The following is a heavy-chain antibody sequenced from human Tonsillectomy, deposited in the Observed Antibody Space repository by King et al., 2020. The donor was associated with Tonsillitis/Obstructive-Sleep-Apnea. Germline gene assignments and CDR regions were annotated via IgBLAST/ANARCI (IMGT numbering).Heavy chain of an antibody. J-gene: IGHJ6*03. CDR2: IGTAGDT. D-gene: IGHD3-9*01. CDR1: GFTFSSYD. V-gene: IGHV3-13*04. CDR3: ARGGPHFDSTTYYYYYMDV. Sequence: VQLVESGGGLIQPGGSLRLSCAASGFTFSSYDMHWVRQATGKGLEWVSAIGTAGDTYYPGSVKGRFPISRENAKNALYLQMNSLRAGDTAVYYCARGGPHFDSTTYYYYYMDVWGKGTTVTVSS.